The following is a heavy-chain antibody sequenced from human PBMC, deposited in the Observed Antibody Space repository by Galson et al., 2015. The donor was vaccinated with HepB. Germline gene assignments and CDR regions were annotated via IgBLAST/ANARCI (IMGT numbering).Heavy chain of an antibody. CDR3: SRTLPGIDLDY. J-gene: IGHJ4*02. CDR2: VRHKARRYTT. V-gene: IGHV3-72*01. Sequence: SLRLSCAASGFTFSDYYMEWVRQAPGKGLEWVGRVRHKARRYTTDYVASVEGRFAISRDDSKNSLYLQMDSLKTEDTAVYYCSRTLPGIDLDYWGQGTLVTGSS. CDR1: GFTFSDYY. D-gene: IGHD3-3*02.